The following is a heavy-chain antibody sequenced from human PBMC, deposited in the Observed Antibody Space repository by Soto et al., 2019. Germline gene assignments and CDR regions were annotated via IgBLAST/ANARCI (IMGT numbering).Heavy chain of an antibody. CDR1: GFTFSNAW. J-gene: IGHJ4*02. CDR3: TGSSWDGF. Sequence: ESGGGLVKPGGSLRLSCAASGFTFSNAWMSWVRQAPGKGLEWVGRIKSNTDGGTTDYAAPVKGRFTISRDDSKNTLYLEINSLKIEDTAVYYCTGSSWDGFWGQGTLVTVSS. V-gene: IGHV3-15*01. CDR2: IKSNTDGGTT. D-gene: IGHD6-13*01.